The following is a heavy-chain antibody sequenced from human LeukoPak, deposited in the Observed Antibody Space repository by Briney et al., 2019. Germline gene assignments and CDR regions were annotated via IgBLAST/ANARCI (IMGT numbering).Heavy chain of an antibody. CDR1: GCTFDDYA. D-gene: IGHD6-13*01. CDR2: ISWNSGSI. J-gene: IGHJ5*02. V-gene: IGHV3-9*01. Sequence: GGSLRLSCAASGCTFDDYAMHWVRQAPGKGLEWVSGISWNSGSIGYADSVKGRFTISRDNAKNSLYLQMNSLRAEDTALYYCAKEGTYSSSWYNWFDPWGQGTLVTVSS. CDR3: AKEGTYSSSWYNWFDP.